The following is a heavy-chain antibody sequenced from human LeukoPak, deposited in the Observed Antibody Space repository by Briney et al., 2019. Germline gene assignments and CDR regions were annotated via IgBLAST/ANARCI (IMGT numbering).Heavy chain of an antibody. Sequence: PSQTLSLTCTVSGGSISSGGYYWSWIRQPPGKGLEWIGYIYYSGSTNYNPSLKSRVTISVDTSKNQFSLKLSSVTAADTAVYYCARGGELLRYFDSFDYWGQGTLVTVSS. V-gene: IGHV4-61*08. J-gene: IGHJ4*02. CDR3: ARGGELLRYFDSFDY. D-gene: IGHD3-9*01. CDR2: IYYSGST. CDR1: GGSISSGGYY.